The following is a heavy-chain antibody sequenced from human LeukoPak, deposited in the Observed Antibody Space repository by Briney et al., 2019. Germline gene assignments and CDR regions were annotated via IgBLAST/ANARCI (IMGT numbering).Heavy chain of an antibody. CDR1: GFTFSRYW. CDR2: IKDNGREI. J-gene: IGHJ4*02. CDR3: TRVYSGMTGNDY. D-gene: IGHD6-19*01. Sequence: GGSLRLSCEASGFTFSRYWMAWVRQAPGKGLQWVAYIKDNGREINYVDSLRGRFTISRDNAKNLLYLQMNSLTAEDTAVYYCTRVYSGMTGNDYWGQGTLVTVSS. V-gene: IGHV3-7*01.